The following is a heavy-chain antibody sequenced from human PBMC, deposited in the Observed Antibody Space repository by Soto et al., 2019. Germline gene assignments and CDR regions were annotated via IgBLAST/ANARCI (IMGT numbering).Heavy chain of an antibody. CDR3: ARHRRSHGQNWFDP. V-gene: IGHV4-39*01. CDR2: MYYSGST. D-gene: IGHD4-17*01. CDR1: GGSISSSIYY. J-gene: IGHJ5*02. Sequence: QLQLQESGPGLVKPSETLSLTCTVSGGSISSSIYYWGWIRQPPGKGLEWIGSMYYSGSTYYNPSLKSRVTISVDTSKNQLSLKLNSVTAADTAVYHCARHRRSHGQNWFDPWGQGTQVTVSS.